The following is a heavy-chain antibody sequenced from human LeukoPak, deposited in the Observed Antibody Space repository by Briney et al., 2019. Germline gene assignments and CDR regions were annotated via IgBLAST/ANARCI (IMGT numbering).Heavy chain of an antibody. V-gene: IGHV4-34*01. CDR3: ALNSDFWSGYRTYGMDV. D-gene: IGHD3-3*01. Sequence: SETLSLTCAVYGGSFSGYYWSWIRQPPGKGLEWIGEINHSGSTNYNPSLKSRVTISVDTSKNQFSLKLSSVTAADTAVYYCALNSDFWSGYRTYGMDVWGQGTTVTVSS. CDR2: INHSGST. CDR1: GGSFSGYY. J-gene: IGHJ6*02.